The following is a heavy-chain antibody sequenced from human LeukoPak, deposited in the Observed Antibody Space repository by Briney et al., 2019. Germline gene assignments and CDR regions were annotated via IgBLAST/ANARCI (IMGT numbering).Heavy chain of an antibody. D-gene: IGHD3-3*01. CDR1: GFTFSSYA. J-gene: IGHJ4*02. CDR3: ARERATSGYILAY. CDR2: ISGSGGST. V-gene: IGHV3-23*01. Sequence: GGSLRLSCAASGFTFSSYAMSWVRQAPGKGLEWVSAISGSGGSTHYADSVKGRFTISRDSSTNMLYLQMNSLRAEDTAVYYCARERATSGYILAYWGPGTQVTVSS.